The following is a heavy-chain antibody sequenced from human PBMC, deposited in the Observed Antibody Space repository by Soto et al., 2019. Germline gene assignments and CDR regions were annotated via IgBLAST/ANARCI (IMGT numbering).Heavy chain of an antibody. J-gene: IGHJ3*01. V-gene: IGHV3-33*01. D-gene: IGHD1-1*01. CDR2: IWPDGSNK. CDR1: GFSFGTYS. Sequence: QVQLVESGGGVVQPGRSLRLSCAASGFSFGTYSMHWVRQPPGKGLEWVADIWPDGSNKYYSDSVKGRFTISRDNSEKRLHLQMNSLRPEDTGLYYCARTISSIWNALKMWGHGTMVTVFS. CDR3: ARTISSIWNALKM.